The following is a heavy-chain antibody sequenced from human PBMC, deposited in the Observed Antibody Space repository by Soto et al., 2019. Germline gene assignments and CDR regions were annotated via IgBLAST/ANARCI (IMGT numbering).Heavy chain of an antibody. CDR1: GYSFTTYG. CDR2: ISGYNGNT. Sequence: QVQLVRSRGEVKKPGASVKVSCKTSGYSFTTYGFSWVRQAPGQGLEWMGWISGYNGNTNYAQKFQGRVTMTTDTSTSTAYMELRSLRSDDTAVYYCAREGPAPYYYYGMDVWGQGSTVTVSS. V-gene: IGHV1-18*01. J-gene: IGHJ6*02. CDR3: AREGPAPYYYYGMDV.